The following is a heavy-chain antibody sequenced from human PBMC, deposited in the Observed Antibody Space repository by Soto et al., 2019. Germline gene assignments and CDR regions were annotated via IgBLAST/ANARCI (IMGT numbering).Heavy chain of an antibody. Sequence: SQTLSLTCAISGDSVSSNVAAWNWIRQSPSRGLEWLGRTYYRSEWYNDYAVSVKTRITIHPDTAKNQFSLQLNSVTPEDTAMYFCARVLGFCNRGTCHTGYEFDVWGQGTMVTVSS. J-gene: IGHJ3*01. V-gene: IGHV6-1*01. CDR1: GDSVSSNVAA. D-gene: IGHD2-15*01. CDR3: ARVLGFCNRGTCHTGYEFDV. CDR2: TYYRSEWYN.